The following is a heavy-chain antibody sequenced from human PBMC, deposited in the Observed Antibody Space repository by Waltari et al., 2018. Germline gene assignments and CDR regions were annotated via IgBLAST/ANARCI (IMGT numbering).Heavy chain of an antibody. CDR1: GFTFGDYA. J-gene: IGHJ3*02. CDR2: IRSKDYGGTT. D-gene: IGHD3-3*01. V-gene: IGHV3-49*04. CDR3: TRDAGFGFDI. Sequence: DVQLVESGGGLVQPGRSLRLSCTTSGFTFGDYAMIWVRQAPGKGLEWVGFIRSKDYGGTTQYAASVKGRITISRDDSKSIAYLQMNSLKTEDTAVYYCTRDAGFGFDIWGQGTMVTVSS.